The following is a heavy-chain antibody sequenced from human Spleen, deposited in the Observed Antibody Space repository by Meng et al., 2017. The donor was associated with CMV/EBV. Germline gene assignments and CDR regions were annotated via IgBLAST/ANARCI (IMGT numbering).Heavy chain of an antibody. D-gene: IGHD2-2*01. CDR1: GFTFSSNW. Sequence: GESLKISCAASGFTFSSNWMSWVRQAPGKGLEWVATIRQDGGEKYYVDSVKGRFTISRDNAKNSMYLQMNSLRVEDTAVYYCARESVVVPAAWDYWGQGTLVTVSS. V-gene: IGHV3-7*01. J-gene: IGHJ4*02. CDR3: ARESVVVPAAWDY. CDR2: IRQDGGEK.